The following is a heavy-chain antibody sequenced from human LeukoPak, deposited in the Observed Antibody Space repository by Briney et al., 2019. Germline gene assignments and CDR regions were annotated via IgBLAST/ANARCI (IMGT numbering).Heavy chain of an antibody. D-gene: IGHD6-19*01. CDR3: ARDPFNSSGEDY. CDR2: IYCSGST. V-gene: IGHV4-39*07. CDR1: GGSISGSSYY. J-gene: IGHJ4*02. Sequence: SETLSLTCTVSGGSISGSSYYWGWIRQPPGKGLEWIGSIYCSGSTYYNPSLKSRVTISVDTSKNQFSLKLSSVTAADTAVYYCARDPFNSSGEDYWGQGTLVTVSS.